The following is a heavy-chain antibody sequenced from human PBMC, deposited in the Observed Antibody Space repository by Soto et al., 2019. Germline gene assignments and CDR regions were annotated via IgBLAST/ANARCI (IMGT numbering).Heavy chain of an antibody. J-gene: IGHJ6*02. CDR3: AALEMATDYYYYGMDV. Sequence: GASVKVSCKASGYTFTSYGISWVRQAPGQGLEWMGWIVVGSGNTNYAQKFQERVTITRDMSTSTAYMELSSLRSEDTAVYYCAALEMATDYYYYGMDVWGQGTTVTVSS. CDR1: GYTFTSYG. CDR2: IVVGSGNT. D-gene: IGHD5-12*01. V-gene: IGHV1-58*02.